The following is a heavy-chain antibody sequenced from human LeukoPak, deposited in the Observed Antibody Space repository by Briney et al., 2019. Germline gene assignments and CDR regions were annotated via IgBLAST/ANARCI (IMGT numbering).Heavy chain of an antibody. CDR1: GGSFSGYY. V-gene: IGHV4-34*01. CDR2: INHSGST. J-gene: IGHJ4*02. CDR3: ARGQYYDYVWGSYNKYYFDS. D-gene: IGHD3-16*01. Sequence: MPSETLSLTCAVYGGSFSGYYWSWIRQPPGKGLEWIGEINHSGSTNYNPSLKSRVTISVDTSKNQFSLKLSSVTAADTAVYYCARGQYYDYVWGSYNKYYFDSWGQGTLVTVSS.